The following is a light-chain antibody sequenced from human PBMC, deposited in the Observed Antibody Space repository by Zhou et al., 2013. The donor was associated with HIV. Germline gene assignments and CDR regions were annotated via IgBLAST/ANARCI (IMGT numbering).Light chain of an antibody. J-gene: IGLJ1*01. CDR2: GYN. CDR1: SSNIGAGYD. V-gene: IGLV1-40*01. Sequence: QSVLTQPPSASGTPGQRVTISCTGSSSNIGAGYDVHWYQQLPGTAPKLLIYGYNNRPSGVPDRFSGSRSGTSASLAITGLQADDEADYYCQSYDTSLTGSYVFGTGTKVTV. CDR3: QSYDTSLTGSYV.